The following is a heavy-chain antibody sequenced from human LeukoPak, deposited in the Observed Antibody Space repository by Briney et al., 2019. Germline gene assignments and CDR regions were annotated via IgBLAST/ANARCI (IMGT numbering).Heavy chain of an antibody. V-gene: IGHV1-2*06. J-gene: IGHJ4*02. CDR2: INPNSGGT. CDR3: ARESSVWYYHY. D-gene: IGHD6-19*01. CDR1: GYTFTGYY. Sequence: ASVKVTCKASGYTFTGYYMHWVRQAPGQGLEWMGRINPNSGGTNYAQKFQGRVTMTRDTSISTAYMELSRLRSDDTAVYYCARESSVWYYHYWGQGTLVTVSS.